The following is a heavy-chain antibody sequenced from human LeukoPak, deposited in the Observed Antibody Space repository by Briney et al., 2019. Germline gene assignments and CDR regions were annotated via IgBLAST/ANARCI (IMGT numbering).Heavy chain of an antibody. D-gene: IGHD2-15*01. CDR1: GYTFTSYG. CDR3: ARDRGGYCSGGSCPDAFDI. CDR2: ISAYNGNT. Sequence: ASVKVSCKASGYTFTSYGISWVRQAPGQGLEWMGWISAYNGNTNYAQKLQGRVTMTTDTSTSTAYMELRSLRSDDTAVYYCARDRGGYCSGGSCPDAFDIWGQGTMVTVSP. V-gene: IGHV1-18*01. J-gene: IGHJ3*02.